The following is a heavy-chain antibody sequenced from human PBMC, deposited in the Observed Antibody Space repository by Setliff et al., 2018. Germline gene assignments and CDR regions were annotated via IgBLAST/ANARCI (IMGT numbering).Heavy chain of an antibody. CDR1: GYTFSDYL. Sequence: ASVKVSCKASGYTFSDYLIHWVRQAPGLRPEWIGRVDCNSGSVHYAQNFQDRVAITRDTSASTAYMELSSLTSEDTAVYFCARGSRGFDYWGQGALVTVSS. J-gene: IGHJ4*02. CDR2: VDCNSGSV. CDR3: ARGSRGFDY. V-gene: IGHV1-46*01.